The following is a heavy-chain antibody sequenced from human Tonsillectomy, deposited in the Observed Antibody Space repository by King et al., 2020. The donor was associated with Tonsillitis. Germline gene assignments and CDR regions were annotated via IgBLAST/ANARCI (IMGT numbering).Heavy chain of an antibody. Sequence: VQLVQSGGGVVQPGRSLRLSCAASRFTFSSYGMHWVRQAPGKGLEWVAVISYDGSNEYYADSVKGRFTISRDNSKNTLSLQMNSLRAEDTAVYYCAKDSVGYSSAWSFVAFDMWGQGTMVTVSS. CDR2: ISYDGSNE. CDR1: RFTFSSYG. D-gene: IGHD6-19*01. J-gene: IGHJ3*02. CDR3: AKDSVGYSSAWSFVAFDM. V-gene: IGHV3-30*18.